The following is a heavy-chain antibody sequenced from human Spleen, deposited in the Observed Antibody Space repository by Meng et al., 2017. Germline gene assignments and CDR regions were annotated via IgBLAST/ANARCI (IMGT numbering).Heavy chain of an antibody. Sequence: QVQLQQWGAGLFKPSETLSLTCAVYGGSLSNYYWSWIRQSPVKGLEWIGEINDSGTTKYNPSLKSRVTISLDTSKNQFSLNLSSVTAADTAVFYCAGGGSLPMVLSYWGQGSLVTVSS. D-gene: IGHD3-10*01. CDR1: GGSLSNYY. J-gene: IGHJ4*02. CDR2: INDSGTT. V-gene: IGHV4-34*02. CDR3: AGGGSLPMVLSY.